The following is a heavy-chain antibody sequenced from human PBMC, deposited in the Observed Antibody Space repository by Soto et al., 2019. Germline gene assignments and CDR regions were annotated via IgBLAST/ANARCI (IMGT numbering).Heavy chain of an antibody. CDR3: ASRDSSGQPRYYYYYGMDV. D-gene: IGHD6-19*01. CDR2: MNPNSGNT. CDR1: GYTFTSYD. J-gene: IGHJ6*02. Sequence: ASVKVSCKASGYTFTSYDINCVRQATGQGLEWMGWMNPNSGNTGYAQKFQGRVTMTRNTSISTAYMELSSLRSEDTAVYYCASRDSSGQPRYYYYYGMDVWGQGTTVTVSS. V-gene: IGHV1-8*01.